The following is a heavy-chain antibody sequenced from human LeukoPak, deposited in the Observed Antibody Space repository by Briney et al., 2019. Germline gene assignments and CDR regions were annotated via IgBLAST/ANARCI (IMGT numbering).Heavy chain of an antibody. V-gene: IGHV1-46*01. Sequence: ASVKVSCKASGYPFSTYWLHWVRQAPGQGLEWMGFVNPNDGARIYAQKFQGRITMTRDTSTNTVFMELSSLRSEDAAVYYCARGLYYYDRSTYDDFDYWGQGTLVTVSS. CDR3: ARGLYYYDRSTYDDFDY. J-gene: IGHJ4*02. CDR1: GYPFSTYW. CDR2: VNPNDGAR. D-gene: IGHD3-22*01.